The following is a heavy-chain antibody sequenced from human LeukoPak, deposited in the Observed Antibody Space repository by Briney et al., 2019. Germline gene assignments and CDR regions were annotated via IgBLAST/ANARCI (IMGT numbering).Heavy chain of an antibody. CDR3: AREKRTLLRYFDWATGNPRYYYMDV. V-gene: IGHV4-61*02. Sequence: SETLSLTCTVSGGSISSGSYYWSWIRQPAGKGLEWIGRIYTSGSTNYNPSLKSRVTISVDTSKNQFSLKLSSVTAADTAVYYCAREKRTLLRYFDWATGNPRYYYMDVWGKGTTVTISS. CDR1: GGSISSGSYY. CDR2: IYTSGST. D-gene: IGHD3-9*01. J-gene: IGHJ6*03.